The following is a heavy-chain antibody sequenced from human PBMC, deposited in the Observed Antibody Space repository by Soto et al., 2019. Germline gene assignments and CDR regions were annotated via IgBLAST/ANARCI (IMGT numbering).Heavy chain of an antibody. CDR1: GFTFSSYG. CDR3: ARDPVSSSSWYSPVIGLQH. Sequence: PGGSLRLSCAASGFTFSSYGMHWVRQAPGKGLEWVAVIWYDGSNKYYADSVKGRFTISRDNSKNTLYLQMNSLRAEDTAVYYCARDPVSSSSWYSPVIGLQHWGQGTLVTVSS. D-gene: IGHD6-13*01. J-gene: IGHJ1*01. V-gene: IGHV3-33*01. CDR2: IWYDGSNK.